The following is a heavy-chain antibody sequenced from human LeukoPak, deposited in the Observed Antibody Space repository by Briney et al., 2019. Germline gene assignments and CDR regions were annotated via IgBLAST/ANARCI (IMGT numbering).Heavy chain of an antibody. V-gene: IGHV1-46*01. CDR3: ARVGGLVPGYSSGWYRGFDY. CDR2: INPSGGST. Sequence: ASVKVSCKASGYTFTSYYMHWVRQAPGQGLEWMGIINPSGGSTSHAQKFQGRVTMTRDMSTSTVYMELSSLRSEDTAVYYCARVGGLVPGYSSGWYRGFDYWGQGTLVTVSS. D-gene: IGHD6-19*01. J-gene: IGHJ4*02. CDR1: GYTFTSYY.